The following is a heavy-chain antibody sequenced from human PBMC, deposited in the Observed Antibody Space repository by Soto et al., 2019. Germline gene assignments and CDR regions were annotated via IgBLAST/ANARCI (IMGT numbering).Heavy chain of an antibody. V-gene: IGHV1-18*04. CDR1: GYTFTSYG. CDR3: AKGYYDFWSGYLTPNWFDP. CDR2: ISPYNGNT. Sequence: ASVKVSCKASGYTFTSYGISWVRQAPGQGLEWMGWISPYNGNTNYAQKLQDRVTMTTDTSTSTAYMELRSLRSDDTAVYYCAKGYYDFWSGYLTPNWFDPWGQGTLVTVSS. J-gene: IGHJ5*02. D-gene: IGHD3-3*01.